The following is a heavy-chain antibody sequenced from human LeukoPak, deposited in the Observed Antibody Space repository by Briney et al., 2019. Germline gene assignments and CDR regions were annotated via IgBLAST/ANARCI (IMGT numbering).Heavy chain of an antibody. CDR1: GGSFSGYY. CDR3: ARGNSNSYYYYYMDV. Sequence: PSETLSLTCAVYGGSFSGYYWSWIRQPPGKGLEWIGEINHSGSTNYNPSLKSRVTISVDTSKNQFSLKLSSVTAADTAVYYCARGNSNSYYYYYMDVWGKGTTVTVSS. D-gene: IGHD4-11*01. CDR2: INHSGST. J-gene: IGHJ6*03. V-gene: IGHV4-34*01.